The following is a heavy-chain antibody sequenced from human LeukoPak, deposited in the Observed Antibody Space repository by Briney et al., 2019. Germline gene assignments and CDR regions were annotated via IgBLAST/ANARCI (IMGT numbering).Heavy chain of an antibody. V-gene: IGHV3-23*01. Sequence: GGSLRLSCAASGFTFSSYAMSWVRQAPGKGLEWVSAISDSGGSTYYADSVKGRFTISRDNSKNTLYLQMNSLRAEDTAVYYCAKEIRLRVLEWLFGLDYWGQGTLVTVSS. D-gene: IGHD3-3*01. CDR1: GFTFSSYA. CDR3: AKEIRLRVLEWLFGLDY. CDR2: ISDSGGST. J-gene: IGHJ4*02.